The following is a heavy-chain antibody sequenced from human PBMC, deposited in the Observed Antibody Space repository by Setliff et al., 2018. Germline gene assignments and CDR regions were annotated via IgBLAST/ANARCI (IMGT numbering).Heavy chain of an antibody. Sequence: PGGSLRLSCAASGFSFNNFEMNWVRQAPGRGLEWVSYISSSGSTIYYAASVKGRFTISKDNAKNSLYLQMNSLRAEDTAVYYCARGSSSSGVDYWGQGTLVTVSS. CDR3: ARGSSSSGVDY. V-gene: IGHV3-48*03. D-gene: IGHD6-6*01. CDR1: GFSFNNFE. CDR2: ISSSGSTI. J-gene: IGHJ4*02.